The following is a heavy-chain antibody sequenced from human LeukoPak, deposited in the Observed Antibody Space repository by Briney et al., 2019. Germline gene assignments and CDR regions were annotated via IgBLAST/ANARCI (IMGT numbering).Heavy chain of an antibody. J-gene: IGHJ5*02. CDR2: IIPIFGTA. V-gene: IGHV1-69*05. Sequence: SVKVSCKASGGTFSSYAISWVRQAPGQGLEWMGGIIPIFGTANYAQKFQGRVTITTDESTSTAYMELSSLRSEDTAVYYCARTDIVVVPAAIRVNWFDPWGQGTLVTVS. CDR3: ARTDIVVVPAAIRVNWFDP. D-gene: IGHD2-2*01. CDR1: GGTFSSYA.